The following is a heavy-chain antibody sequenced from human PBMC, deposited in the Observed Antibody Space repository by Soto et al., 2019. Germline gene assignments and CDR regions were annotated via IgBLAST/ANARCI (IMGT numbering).Heavy chain of an antibody. CDR2: IHHSGTT. V-gene: IGHV4-4*02. CDR1: SGSISTNNW. CDR3: APGGSYCSRPGCLCWYLAL. Sequence: QVQLQESGPGLVKPSGTLSLTCAVSSGSISTNNWWSWVRQPPGKGLEWIGEIHHSGTTNYNPSLESRVTMSVDKTKNKFSLKLNAVTAADTAVYYCAPGGSYCSRPGCLCWYLALCSRGTLVSVSS. J-gene: IGHJ2*01. D-gene: IGHD3-16*01.